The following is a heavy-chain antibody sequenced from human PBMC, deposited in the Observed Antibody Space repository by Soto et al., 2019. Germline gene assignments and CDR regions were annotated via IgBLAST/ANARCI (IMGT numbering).Heavy chain of an antibody. CDR3: RGDRSSWAKIDY. CDR2: IYESGST. J-gene: IGHJ4*02. Sequence: SETLSLSCAVSGDSISSTNWWTWVRQPPGKGLEWIGEIYESGSTNYNPSLKNRVTISVDKSKNQFSLKLSSVTAADTAVYYCRGDRSSWAKIDYWGQATLVTVSS. D-gene: IGHD2-2*01. V-gene: IGHV4-4*02. CDR1: GDSISSTNW.